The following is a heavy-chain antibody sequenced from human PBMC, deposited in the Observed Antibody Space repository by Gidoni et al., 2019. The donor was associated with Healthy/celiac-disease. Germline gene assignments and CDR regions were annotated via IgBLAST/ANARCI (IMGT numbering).Heavy chain of an antibody. CDR1: GFTFSSYG. D-gene: IGHD3-3*01. V-gene: IGHV3-74*01. CDR3: ARYRGYDFWSGYYTPYYGMDV. Sequence: EVQLVESGGGLVQPGGSLRLSCAASGFTFSSYGMHWVRQAPGKGLVWVSRINSDGSSTSYADSVKGRFTISRDNAKNTLYLQMNSLRAEDTAVYYCARYRGYDFWSGYYTPYYGMDVWGQGTTVTVSS. CDR2: INSDGSST. J-gene: IGHJ6*02.